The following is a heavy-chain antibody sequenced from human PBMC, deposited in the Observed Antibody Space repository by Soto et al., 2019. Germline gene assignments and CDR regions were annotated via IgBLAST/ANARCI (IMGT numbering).Heavy chain of an antibody. CDR3: ARPRDGSGSYYDYMDV. D-gene: IGHD3-10*01. Sequence: SVKVSCKASGGTFSSYTISWVRQAPGQGLEWMGRIIPILGIANYAQKFQGRVTITADKSTSTAYMELSSLRSEDTAVYYCARPRDGSGSYYDYMDVWGKGTTVTVSS. CDR1: GGTFSSYT. J-gene: IGHJ6*03. V-gene: IGHV1-69*02. CDR2: IIPILGIA.